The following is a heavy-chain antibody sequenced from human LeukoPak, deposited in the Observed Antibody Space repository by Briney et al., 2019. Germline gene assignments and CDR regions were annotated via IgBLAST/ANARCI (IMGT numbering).Heavy chain of an antibody. CDR1: GGTFSSYA. V-gene: IGHV1-69*05. D-gene: IGHD3-3*01. CDR2: IIPIFGTA. CDR3: ARVCYDFWSGPSGPGEYYYYYMDV. J-gene: IGHJ6*03. Sequence: SVKVSCKASGGTFSSYAISWVRQAPGQGLEWMGGIIPIFGTANYAQKFQGRVTITTDESTSTAYTELSSLRSEDTAVYYCARVCYDFWSGPSGPGEYYYYYMDVWGKGTTVTVSS.